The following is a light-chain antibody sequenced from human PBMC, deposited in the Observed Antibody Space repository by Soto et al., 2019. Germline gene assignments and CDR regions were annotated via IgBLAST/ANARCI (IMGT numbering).Light chain of an antibody. J-gene: IGLJ1*01. CDR2: EVS. CDR1: SSDVGGYNH. Sequence: QSALTQPASVSGSPGQSITIPCTGTSSDVGGYNHVSWYQQHPGQAPKVVIYEVSYRPSGGSNRFSGSKSGNTASLTISGLQAEDEADYDCSSYTSTTTQYVFGTGTKVTVL. CDR3: SSYTSTTTQYV. V-gene: IGLV2-14*01.